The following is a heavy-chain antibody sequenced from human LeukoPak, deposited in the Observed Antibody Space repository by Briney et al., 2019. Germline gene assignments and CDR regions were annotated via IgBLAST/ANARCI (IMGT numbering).Heavy chain of an antibody. CDR1: GFTFSSYG. CDR2: ISYDGSNK. J-gene: IGHJ4*02. D-gene: IGHD3-10*01. CDR3: ARTTTPHYYGSGSYALGY. V-gene: IGHV3-30*03. Sequence: GGSLRLSCAASGFTFSSYGMHWVRQAPGKGLEWVAVISYDGSNKFYADSVKGRFTISRDNSKNTLYLQMSSLSAEDTAVYYCARTTTPHYYGSGSYALGYWGQGTLVTVPS.